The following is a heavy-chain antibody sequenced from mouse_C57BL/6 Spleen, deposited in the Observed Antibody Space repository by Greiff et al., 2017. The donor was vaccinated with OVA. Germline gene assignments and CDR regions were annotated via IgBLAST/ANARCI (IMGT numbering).Heavy chain of an antibody. CDR1: GFTFSSYG. CDR2: ISSGGSYT. D-gene: IGHD2-10*01. CDR3: ATYSEGFAD. V-gene: IGHV5-6*01. Sequence: EVQGVESGGDLVKPGGSLKLSCAASGFTFSSYGMSWVRQTPDKRLEWVATISSGGSYTSYPDSVKGRFTISRDNAKNTLYLQMSMLKSEDTAMYYCATYSEGFADWGQGTLVTVSA. J-gene: IGHJ3*01.